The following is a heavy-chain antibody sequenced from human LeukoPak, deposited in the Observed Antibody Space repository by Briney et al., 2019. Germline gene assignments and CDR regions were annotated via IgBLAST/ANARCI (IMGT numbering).Heavy chain of an antibody. Sequence: GGSLRLSCAASGFTFENYYMSWVRQAPGKGLEWVSAISGSGGSTYYADSVKGRFTISRDNSKNTLYLQMNSLRAEDTAVYYCARGPVLRFLDPVGYFDYWGQGTLVTVSS. CDR1: GFTFENYY. V-gene: IGHV3-23*01. CDR3: ARGPVLRFLDPVGYFDY. CDR2: ISGSGGST. J-gene: IGHJ4*02. D-gene: IGHD3-3*01.